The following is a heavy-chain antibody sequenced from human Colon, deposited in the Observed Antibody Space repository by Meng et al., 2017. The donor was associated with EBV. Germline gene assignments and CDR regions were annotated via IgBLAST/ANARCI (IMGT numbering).Heavy chain of an antibody. CDR3: GTLKYTSGFYGPAY. CDR1: GYTFTRYP. Sequence: QGQLVQSGSGLKKPGASVKVYCKASGYTFTRYPMNWVRQAPGQGLEWMGWISTNTGNPTYAQGFTGRFVFSVDTSVSTAYLQISSLKAEDTAVYYCGTLKYTSGFYGPAYWGQGALVTVSS. J-gene: IGHJ4*02. V-gene: IGHV7-4-1*02. D-gene: IGHD6-19*01. CDR2: ISTNTGNP.